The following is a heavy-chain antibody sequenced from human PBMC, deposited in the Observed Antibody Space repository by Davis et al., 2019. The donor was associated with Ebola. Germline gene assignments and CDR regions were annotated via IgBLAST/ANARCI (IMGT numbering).Heavy chain of an antibody. D-gene: IGHD3-9*01. J-gene: IGHJ4*02. Sequence: ASVKVSCKASGYIFTSYAISWVRQAPGHGLEWMGWIDASNGNTKYAQKVQGRVTMTTDTSTSTAYMELRSLRSDDTAVYYCAREGYYDILTGYYVYWGQGTLVTVSS. V-gene: IGHV1-18*01. CDR1: GYIFTSYA. CDR2: IDASNGNT. CDR3: AREGYYDILTGYYVY.